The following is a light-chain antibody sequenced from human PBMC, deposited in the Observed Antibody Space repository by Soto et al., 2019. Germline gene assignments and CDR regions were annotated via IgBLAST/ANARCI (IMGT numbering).Light chain of an antibody. CDR2: EVN. Sequence: QSVLTQPPSASGSPGQSVTISCTGTSSDVGGYHYVSWYQQHPGKAPKLIIYEVNERPSGVPYRFSGSKSGNTASLTVSGLQADDEADYYCSSYAGRDNLYVFGTGTKVTVL. CDR1: SSDVGGYHY. CDR3: SSYAGRDNLYV. J-gene: IGLJ1*01. V-gene: IGLV2-8*01.